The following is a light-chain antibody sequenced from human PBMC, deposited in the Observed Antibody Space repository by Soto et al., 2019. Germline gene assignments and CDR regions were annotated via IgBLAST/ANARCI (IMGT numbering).Light chain of an antibody. V-gene: IGLV2-14*03. J-gene: IGLJ2*01. CDR1: SSDVGGYNY. Sequence: QSVLTQPASVSGSPGQSITISCTGTSSDVGGYNYVSWYQHHPGKAPNLIIFDVSNRPSGVSNRFSGSKSGNSASLTISGLQGEDEADYYCRSYTRSNTPVVFGGGTKRTVI. CDR3: RSYTRSNTPVV. CDR2: DVS.